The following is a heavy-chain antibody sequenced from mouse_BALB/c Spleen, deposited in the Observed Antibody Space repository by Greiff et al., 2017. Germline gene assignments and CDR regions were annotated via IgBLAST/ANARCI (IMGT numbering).Heavy chain of an antibody. CDR1: GFNIKDTY. CDR3: ASVGFHYAMDY. CDR2: IDPANGNT. J-gene: IGHJ4*01. Sequence: VQLQQSGAELVKPGASVKLSCTASGFNIKDTYMHWVKQRPEQGLEWIGRIDPANGNTKYDPKFQGKATITADTSANTAYLQLSSLTSEDTAVYYYASVGFHYAMDYWGQGTSVTVSS. V-gene: IGHV14-3*02.